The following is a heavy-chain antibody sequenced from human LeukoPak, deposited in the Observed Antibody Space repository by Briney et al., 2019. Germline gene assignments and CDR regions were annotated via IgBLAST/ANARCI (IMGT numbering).Heavy chain of an antibody. V-gene: IGHV3-23*01. J-gene: IGHJ3*02. CDR3: AKDGGPNYDSSGYYTDDAFDI. D-gene: IGHD3-22*01. CDR2: ISGGGRIT. CDR1: GFTFSSYG. Sequence: GGTLRLSCAASGFTFSSYGMSWVRQAPGKGLEWVSAISGGGRITYYADSVKGRFTISRDNSKNTLYLQTNSLRAEDTAVYYCAKDGGPNYDSSGYYTDDAFDIWGQGTMVTVSS.